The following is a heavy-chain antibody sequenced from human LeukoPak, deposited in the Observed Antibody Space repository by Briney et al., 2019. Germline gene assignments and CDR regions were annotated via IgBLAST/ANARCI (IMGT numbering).Heavy chain of an antibody. Sequence: GGSLRLSCAASGFSFSSHAMSWVRQAPGKGLEWVSSISSSSSYIYYADSVKGRFTISRDNAKNSLYLQMNSLRAEDTAVYYCARDRQIDYWGQGTLVTVSS. CDR3: ARDRQIDY. V-gene: IGHV3-21*01. CDR2: ISSSSSYI. CDR1: GFSFSSHA. J-gene: IGHJ4*02.